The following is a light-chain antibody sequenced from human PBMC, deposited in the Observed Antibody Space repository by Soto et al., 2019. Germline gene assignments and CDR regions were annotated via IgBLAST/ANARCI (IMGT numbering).Light chain of an antibody. Sequence: IVLTQSPATLSLSPGERAALSCRASQSVSTSLAWYQHKPGQAPRLFIYDASKRAPGIPARFSGSWSGTDFTLTSSGLEPEDFAVYYCQVRDVWPSFGQGTKVEIK. V-gene: IGKV3-11*01. CDR2: DAS. CDR3: QVRDVWPS. CDR1: QSVSTS. J-gene: IGKJ1*01.